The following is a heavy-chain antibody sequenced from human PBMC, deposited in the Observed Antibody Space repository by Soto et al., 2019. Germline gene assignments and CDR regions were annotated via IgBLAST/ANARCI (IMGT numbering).Heavy chain of an antibody. J-gene: IGHJ3*02. CDR1: GGTFSSYA. D-gene: IGHD2-8*01. CDR2: IIPIFGTT. CDR3: AREGCTNGICYDNAFDI. V-gene: IGHV1-69*13. Sequence: GASVKVSCKASGGTFSSYAISWVRQAPGQGLEWMGGIIPIFGTTNYAQKFQGRVTITADESTSTAYMELSSLRSEDTAVYYCAREGCTNGICYDNAFDIWDQGTMVTVSS.